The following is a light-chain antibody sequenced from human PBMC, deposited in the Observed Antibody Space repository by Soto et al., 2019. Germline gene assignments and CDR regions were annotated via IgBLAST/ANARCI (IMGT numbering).Light chain of an antibody. CDR2: DVS. V-gene: IGLV2-14*03. CDR3: SSFTGSTYV. Sequence: QSVLTQPASVSGSPGQSITISCTGTSSDVGGYNYVSWYQQHPGKAPKLMIYDVSNQPSGVSNRFSGSKSGNTASLTISGLQAEDEADFYCSSFTGSTYVFGTGTKVTVL. CDR1: SSDVGGYNY. J-gene: IGLJ1*01.